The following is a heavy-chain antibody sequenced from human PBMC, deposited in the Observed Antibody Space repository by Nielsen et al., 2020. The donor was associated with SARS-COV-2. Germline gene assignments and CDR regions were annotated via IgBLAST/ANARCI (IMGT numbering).Heavy chain of an antibody. V-gene: IGHV3-23*01. Sequence: LSLTCAASGFTFSSYAMSWVRQAPGKGLGWVSAISGSGGSTYYADSVKGRFTISRDNSKNTLYLQMNSLRAEDTAVYYCAKDRRDGYNLPSHFDYWGQGTLVTVSS. CDR1: GFTFSSYA. CDR3: AKDRRDGYNLPSHFDY. CDR2: ISGSGGST. D-gene: IGHD5-24*01. J-gene: IGHJ4*02.